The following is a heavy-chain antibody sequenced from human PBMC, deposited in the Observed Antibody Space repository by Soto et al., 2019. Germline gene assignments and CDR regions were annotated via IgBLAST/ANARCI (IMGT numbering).Heavy chain of an antibody. CDR1: GGTFCSYA. D-gene: IGHD4-17*01. Sequence: APVKVSCKASGGTFCSYAFSWVRQAPGQGLEWMGGIIPIFDTTNYAQKFQGRVTITADESTNTAYMELSSLRSEDTAVYYCASGWTTVVLRYYYYGMDVWGQGTTVTVSS. J-gene: IGHJ6*02. CDR2: IIPIFDTT. CDR3: ASGWTTVVLRYYYYGMDV. V-gene: IGHV1-69*13.